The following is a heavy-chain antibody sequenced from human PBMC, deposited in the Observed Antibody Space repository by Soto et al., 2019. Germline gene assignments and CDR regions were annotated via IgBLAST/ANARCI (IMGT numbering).Heavy chain of an antibody. CDR1: GGSISSGGYY. CDR3: AREVRVVVPAAPYNWFDP. J-gene: IGHJ5*02. V-gene: IGHV4-31*03. CDR2: IYYSGST. Sequence: SETLSLTCTVSGGSISSGGYYWSWIRQHPGKGLEWIGYIYYSGSTYYNPSLKSRVTISVDTSKNHFSLKLSSVTAADTAVYYCAREVRVVVPAAPYNWFDPWGQGTLVTVSS. D-gene: IGHD2-2*01.